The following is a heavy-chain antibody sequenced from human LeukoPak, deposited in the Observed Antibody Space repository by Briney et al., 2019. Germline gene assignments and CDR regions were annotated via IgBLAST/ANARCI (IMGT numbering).Heavy chain of an antibody. J-gene: IGHJ4*02. CDR1: GFALSDYY. CDR3: ARDRENYFDY. Sequence: GGSLRLSCAASGFALSDYYMSWIRQAPGKGLEWVSYISSSSIYTNYADSVKGRFTISRDNAKNSLYLQMNSLRAEDTAVYYCARDRENYFDYWGQGTLVTVSS. CDR2: ISSSSIYT. V-gene: IGHV3-11*06.